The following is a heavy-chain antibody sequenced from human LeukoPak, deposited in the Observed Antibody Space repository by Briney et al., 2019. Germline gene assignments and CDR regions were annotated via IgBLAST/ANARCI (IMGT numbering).Heavy chain of an antibody. CDR1: GGSLGTYY. CDR3: ARAPTAYCLSTNCQPYFDY. D-gene: IGHD2-2*01. V-gene: IGHV4-4*07. J-gene: IGHJ4*02. CDR2: IYTGGST. Sequence: PSETLSLTFSVSGGSLGTYYWSWIRQPAGEELEWIGRIYTGGSTNYNPSLNSRVTLSIEPPKTQFSLELTSVTAADTAVYYCARAPTAYCLSTNCQPYFDYWGQGILVTVSS.